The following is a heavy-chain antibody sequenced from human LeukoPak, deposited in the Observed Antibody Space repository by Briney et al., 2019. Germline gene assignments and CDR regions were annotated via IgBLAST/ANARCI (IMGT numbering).Heavy chain of an antibody. CDR3: ARGKYTSFDN. CDR2: TYYRSKWSF. D-gene: IGHD6-6*01. J-gene: IGHJ4*02. CDR1: GDSIFTNNVA. Sequence: SQTLSLTCAISGDSIFTNNVAWNWIRQSPSRGLEWLGRTYYRSKWSFDYAVSVKSRITINADASKNQFSLQLSSVTPEDTAVYYCARGKYTSFDNWGQGTLVTVSS. V-gene: IGHV6-1*01.